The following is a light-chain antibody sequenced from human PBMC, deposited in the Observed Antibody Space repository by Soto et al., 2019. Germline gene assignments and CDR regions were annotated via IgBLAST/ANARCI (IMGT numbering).Light chain of an antibody. CDR2: DVS. Sequence: QSALTQPRSVSGSPGQSVTISCTGTSSDVGDYNYVSWYQQYPGKAPKLVIYDVSKRPSGVPDRFSGSKSGNTASLTISGLQAEDEADDYCCAFAGSYTFWVFGGGTQLTVL. CDR3: CAFAGSYTFWV. J-gene: IGLJ3*02. CDR1: SSDVGDYNY. V-gene: IGLV2-11*01.